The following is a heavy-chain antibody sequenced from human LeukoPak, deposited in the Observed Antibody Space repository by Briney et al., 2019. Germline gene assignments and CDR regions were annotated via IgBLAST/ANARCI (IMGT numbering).Heavy chain of an antibody. CDR3: ARDYGDYVFDY. J-gene: IGHJ4*02. D-gene: IGHD4-17*01. CDR1: GYTFTSYY. CDR2: INPSGGST. Sequence: ASVKVSSKASGYTFTSYYMHWVRQAPGQGLEWMGLINPSGGSTSYAQKFQGRATMTRDTSTSTVYMELSSLRSEDTAVYYCARDYGDYVFDYWGQGTLVTVSS. V-gene: IGHV1-46*01.